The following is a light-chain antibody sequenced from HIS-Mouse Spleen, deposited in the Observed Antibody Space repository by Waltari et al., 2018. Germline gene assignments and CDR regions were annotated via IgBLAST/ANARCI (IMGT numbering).Light chain of an antibody. CDR1: QGISSY. CDR3: QQHNSYP. J-gene: IGKJ1*01. CDR2: AAS. V-gene: IGKV1-9*01. Sequence: DIQLTQSPSFLSASVGDRVTITCRASQGISSYLAWYQQKPGKAPKLLIYAASTLQSGVPSRFSGSGSWTEFTLTISSLQPEDFATYYCQQHNSYPFGQGTKVEIK.